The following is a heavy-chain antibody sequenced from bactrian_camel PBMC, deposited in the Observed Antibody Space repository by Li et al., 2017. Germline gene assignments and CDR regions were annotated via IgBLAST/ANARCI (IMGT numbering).Heavy chain of an antibody. CDR1: GYAFASYC. CDR3: AADGRLWMAPVAACNFAD. V-gene: IGHV3S61*01. Sequence: HVQLVESGGGSVEAGGSLTLSCSGSGYAFASYCMGWFRQAPGKEREGIAYIAYGNVEMYADSMKGRFTIWKDNVRNRMYLQMNSLKAEDTAMYYCAADGRLWMAPVAACNFADWGQGTQVTVS. D-gene: IGHD3*01. CDR2: IAYGNVEM. J-gene: IGHJ6*01.